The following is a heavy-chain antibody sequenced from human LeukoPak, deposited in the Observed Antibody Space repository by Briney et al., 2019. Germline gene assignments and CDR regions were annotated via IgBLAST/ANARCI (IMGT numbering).Heavy chain of an antibody. CDR3: ARVVPAPSRGDWFDP. Sequence: PGGSLRLSCAASGFTFSSYSMNWVRQAPGKGLEWVSYISSSSSTIYYADSVKGRFTISRDNAKNSLYLQMNSLRAEDTAVYYCARVVPAPSRGDWFDPWGQGTLVTVSS. CDR1: GFTFSSYS. CDR2: ISSSSSTI. D-gene: IGHD2-2*01. J-gene: IGHJ5*02. V-gene: IGHV3-48*01.